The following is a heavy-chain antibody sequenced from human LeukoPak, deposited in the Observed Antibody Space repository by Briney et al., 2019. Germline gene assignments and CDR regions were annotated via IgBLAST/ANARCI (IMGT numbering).Heavy chain of an antibody. J-gene: IGHJ3*02. V-gene: IGHV4-4*09. Sequence: KPSETLSLTCTVSGASISSYYWSWIRQPPGKGLEWIGYIYTSGSTNYNPSLKSRVTISVDASKNQFSLKLSSVTAADTAVYYCARIVATIKAFDIWGQGTMVTVSS. CDR3: ARIVATIKAFDI. CDR1: GASISSYY. D-gene: IGHD5-12*01. CDR2: IYTSGST.